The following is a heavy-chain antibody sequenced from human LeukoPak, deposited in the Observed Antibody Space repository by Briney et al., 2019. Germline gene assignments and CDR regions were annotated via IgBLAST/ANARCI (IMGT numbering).Heavy chain of an antibody. D-gene: IGHD5/OR15-5a*01. V-gene: IGHV3-53*01. Sequence: GGSLRLSCAASGFTFSSLAMTWVRQAPGQGLEWVSVIYFGGTTYYADSVKGRFTISRDNSKNTVYLQMNSLRVEDTAVYYCARGDGVYVYWGQGTLVTVSS. CDR2: IYFGGTT. CDR3: ARGDGVYVY. CDR1: GFTFSSLA. J-gene: IGHJ4*02.